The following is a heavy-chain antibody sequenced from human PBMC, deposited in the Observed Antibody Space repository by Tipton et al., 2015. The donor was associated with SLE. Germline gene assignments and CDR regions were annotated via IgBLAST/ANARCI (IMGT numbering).Heavy chain of an antibody. V-gene: IGHV3-21*01. D-gene: IGHD6-13*01. CDR2: ISDRSSYI. CDR1: GLTFSTYS. Sequence: SLRLSCAASGLTFSTYSMNWVRQAPGKGLEWVSSISDRSSYIYYADSVKGRFTISRDNAKNSLYLQMNNLRAEDTAVYYCARDAGRRYRSTWGAAPRYFDLWGRGTLVTVSS. J-gene: IGHJ2*01. CDR3: ARDAGRRYRSTWGAAPRYFDL.